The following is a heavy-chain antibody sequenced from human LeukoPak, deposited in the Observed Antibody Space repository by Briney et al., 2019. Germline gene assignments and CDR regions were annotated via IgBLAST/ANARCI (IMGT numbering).Heavy chain of an antibody. CDR2: IVVGSGNT. V-gene: IGHV1-58*02. CDR1: GFTFTSSA. Sequence: SVKVSRKASGFTFTSSAMQWVRQARGQRLEWIGWIVVGSGNTNYAQKFQERVTITRDMSTSTAYMELSSLRSEDTAVYYCAAASIWFGELGLNYWGQGTLVTVSS. CDR3: AAASIWFGELGLNY. J-gene: IGHJ4*02. D-gene: IGHD3-10*01.